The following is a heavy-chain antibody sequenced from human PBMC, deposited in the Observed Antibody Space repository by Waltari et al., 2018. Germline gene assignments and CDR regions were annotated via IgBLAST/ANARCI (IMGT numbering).Heavy chain of an antibody. Sequence: EVQLVESGGYLVQPGGSLRLACAASGCTLSRDWMSWVRQAPGKGLEWVANINRDGSEKYHVESVKGRFTISRDNAKNSLYLQMNSLRGEDTAVYYCARGSRQSDYWGQGTLVTVSS. J-gene: IGHJ4*02. V-gene: IGHV3-7*03. CDR1: GCTLSRDW. CDR2: INRDGSEK. CDR3: ARGSRQSDY.